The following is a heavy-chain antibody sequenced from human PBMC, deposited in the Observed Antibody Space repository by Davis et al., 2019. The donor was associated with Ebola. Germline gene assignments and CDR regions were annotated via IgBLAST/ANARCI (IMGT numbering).Heavy chain of an antibody. V-gene: IGHV3-30*03. Sequence: GGSLRLSCAASGFTFNRYWMTWVRQAPGKGLEWVAVISYDGSNKYYADSVKGRFTISRDNSKNTLYLQMNSLRAEDTAVYYCARGGGNVFDYWGQGTLVTVSS. CDR3: ARGGGNVFDY. J-gene: IGHJ4*02. D-gene: IGHD3-16*01. CDR2: ISYDGSNK. CDR1: GFTFNRYW.